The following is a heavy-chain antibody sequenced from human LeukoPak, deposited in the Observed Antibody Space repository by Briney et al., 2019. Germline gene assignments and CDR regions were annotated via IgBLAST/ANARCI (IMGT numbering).Heavy chain of an antibody. J-gene: IGHJ4*02. CDR1: GYTFTDCF. D-gene: IGHD6-13*01. CDR2: INPNSGGT. V-gene: IGHV1-2*02. CDR3: ARPPAAGTDY. Sequence: GASVKVSCKASGYTFTDCFIHWVRQAPGQGLEWMGWINPNSGGTNYAQKFQGRVTLTRDTSISTAYLDLSRLRSDDTAVYYCARPPAAGTDYWGQGALVTVSS.